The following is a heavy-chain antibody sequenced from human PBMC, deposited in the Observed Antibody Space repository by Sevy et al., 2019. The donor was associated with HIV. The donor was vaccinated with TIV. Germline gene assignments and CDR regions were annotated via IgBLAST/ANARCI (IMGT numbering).Heavy chain of an antibody. V-gene: IGHV3-30*03. J-gene: IGHJ6*03. D-gene: IGHD3-16*01. CDR3: AAVALTFGGDPYENHHFMDV. CDR1: GFTFSSYD. Sequence: GGSLRLSCAASGFTFSSYDMHWVRQAPGKGLEWVAVISYDGRGKHYADSVKGRFTISRDNAKNTLYLQMNSLGVEDSAVFSCAAVALTFGGDPYENHHFMDVWGRGTRVTVSS. CDR2: ISYDGRGK.